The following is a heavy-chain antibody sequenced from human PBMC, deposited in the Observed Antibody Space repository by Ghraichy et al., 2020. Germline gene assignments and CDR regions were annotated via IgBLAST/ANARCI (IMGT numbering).Heavy chain of an antibody. J-gene: IGHJ1*01. V-gene: IGHV3-23*01. Sequence: GGSLRLSCAASGFTFGTYAMTWVRQAPGKGLEWVSAISGSGGNTYYADSVKGRFTISRDNSKNTLYLQMNSLRAEDTAVYYCAKKYGYYDSSGYYPGYFQHWGQGTLVIVSS. CDR3: AKKYGYYDSSGYYPGYFQH. D-gene: IGHD3-22*01. CDR2: ISGSGGNT. CDR1: GFTFGTYA.